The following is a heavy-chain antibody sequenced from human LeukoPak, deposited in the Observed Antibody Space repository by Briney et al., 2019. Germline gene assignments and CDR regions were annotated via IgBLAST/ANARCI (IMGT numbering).Heavy chain of an antibody. V-gene: IGHV1-2*02. CDR2: INPNSGGT. CDR1: GYTFTGYY. J-gene: IGHJ6*03. Sequence: ASVKVSCKASGYTFTGYYMHWVRQAPGQGLEWMGWINPNSGGTNYAQKFQGRVTMTRDTSISTAYMELSRLRSDDTAVYYCAARGGLVVPAAFPQPHDYYYYMDVWGKGTTVTVSS. CDR3: AARGGLVVPAAFPQPHDYYYYMDV. D-gene: IGHD2-2*01.